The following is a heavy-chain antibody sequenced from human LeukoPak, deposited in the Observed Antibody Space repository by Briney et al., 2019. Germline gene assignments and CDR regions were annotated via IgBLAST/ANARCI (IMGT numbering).Heavy chain of an antibody. Sequence: KPSETLSLTCAVYGGSFSGYYWSWIRQPPRKGLEWIGEINQSGSTNYNPSFKSRVTISVDTSKNHFSLKLSSVTAAAPAVYYCARPFDIVVVPVAFDPWGQGTMVTVSS. V-gene: IGHV4-34*01. D-gene: IGHD2-2*01. CDR3: ARPFDIVVVPVAFDP. J-gene: IGHJ5*02. CDR2: INQSGST. CDR1: GGSFSGYY.